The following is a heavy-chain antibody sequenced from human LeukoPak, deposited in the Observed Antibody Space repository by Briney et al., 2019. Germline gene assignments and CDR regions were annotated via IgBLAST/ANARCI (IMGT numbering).Heavy chain of an antibody. D-gene: IGHD5-24*01. CDR1: GFTFSSYS. J-gene: IGHJ4*02. CDR2: ISSSSSYI. CDR3: ARDPLRWLHHYFDY. Sequence: GGSLRLSCAASGFTFSSYSMNWVRQAPEKGLEWVSSISSSSSYIYYADSVKGRFTISRDNAKNSLYLQMNSLRAEDTAVYYCARDPLRWLHHYFDYWGQGTLVTVSS. V-gene: IGHV3-21*01.